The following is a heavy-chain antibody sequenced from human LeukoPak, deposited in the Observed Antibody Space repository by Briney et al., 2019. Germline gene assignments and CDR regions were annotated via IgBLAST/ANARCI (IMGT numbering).Heavy chain of an antibody. CDR3: ARDGGNYDSSGQVRY. CDR1: GFAFSGYS. Sequence: PGGSLRLSCAASGFAFSGYSMNWVRQAPGKGLEWVSYISGSSGIMYYADSVKGRFTISRDNSKNTLYLQMNSLRAEDTAVYYCARDGGNYDSSGQVRYWGQGTLVTVSS. D-gene: IGHD3-22*01. V-gene: IGHV3-48*01. J-gene: IGHJ4*02. CDR2: ISGSSGIM.